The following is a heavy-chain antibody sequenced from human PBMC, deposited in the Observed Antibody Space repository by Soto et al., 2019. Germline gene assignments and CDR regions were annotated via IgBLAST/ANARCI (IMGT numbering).Heavy chain of an antibody. Sequence: SETLSLTCAVYGGSFSGYYWSWIRQPPGKGPEWIGEINHSGSTNYNPSLKSRVTISVDTSKNQFSLKLSSVTAADTAVYYCARHQHYDFWSGLYYCGMDVWGQGTTVTVSS. CDR2: INHSGST. J-gene: IGHJ6*02. D-gene: IGHD3-3*01. CDR1: GGSFSGYY. V-gene: IGHV4-34*01. CDR3: ARHQHYDFWSGLYYCGMDV.